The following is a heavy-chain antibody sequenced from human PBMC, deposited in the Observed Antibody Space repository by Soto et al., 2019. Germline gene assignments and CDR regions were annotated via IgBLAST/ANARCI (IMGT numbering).Heavy chain of an antibody. V-gene: IGHV3-7*01. D-gene: IGHD3-9*01. Sequence: EVQLVESGGGLVQPGGSLRLSCAASGFTFSSYWMSWVRQAPGKGLEWVANIKQDGSEKYYVDSVKGRFTISRDNAKNSLYLQMNSLRAEDTAVYYCAREATETYYDILTGAGYYYYYGMDVWGQGTTVTVSS. CDR1: GFTFSSYW. J-gene: IGHJ6*02. CDR2: IKQDGSEK. CDR3: AREATETYYDILTGAGYYYYYGMDV.